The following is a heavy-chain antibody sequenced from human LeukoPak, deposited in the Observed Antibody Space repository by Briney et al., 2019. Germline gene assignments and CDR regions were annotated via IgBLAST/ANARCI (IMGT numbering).Heavy chain of an antibody. V-gene: IGHV4-38-2*02. J-gene: IGHJ6*03. CDR1: GYSITRGYY. D-gene: IGHD5-18*01. CDR3: ARGERYSYGYISVYYYMDV. CDR2: INHSGST. Sequence: SETLSLTCTVSGYSITRGYYWGWIRQPPGKGLEWIGEINHSGSTNYNPSLKSRVTISVDTSKNQFSLKLSSVTAADTAVYYCARGERYSYGYISVYYYMDVWGKGTTVTVSS.